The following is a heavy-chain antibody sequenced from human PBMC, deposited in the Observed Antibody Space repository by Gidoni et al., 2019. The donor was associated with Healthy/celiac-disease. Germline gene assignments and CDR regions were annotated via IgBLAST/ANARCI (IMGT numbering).Heavy chain of an antibody. CDR3: ARDQGFGAYYYYYGMDV. CDR2: ISSSSSYI. CDR1: GFTFSSHS. D-gene: IGHD3-10*01. V-gene: IGHV3-21*01. J-gene: IGHJ6*02. Sequence: EVQLVESGGGLVKHGGSLSLSCAASGFTFSSHSMNWVRQAPGKGLEWVSSISSSSSYIYYADSVKGRFTISRDNAKNSLYLQMNSLRAEDTAVYYCARDQGFGAYYYYYGMDVWGQGTTVTVSS.